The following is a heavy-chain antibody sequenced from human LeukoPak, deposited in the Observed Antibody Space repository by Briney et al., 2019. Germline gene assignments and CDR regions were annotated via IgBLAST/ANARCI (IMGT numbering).Heavy chain of an antibody. CDR2: IYYSGTT. V-gene: IGHV4-39*07. CDR3: ARESVSQDGLFDL. J-gene: IGHJ3*01. Sequence: SETLSLTCTVSGGSISSSPYYWGWIRQPPGKGLEWIGSIYYSGTTHYNPSLESRVTISVDTSKNQFSLKLSSVTAADTAVYYCARESVSQDGLFDLWGQGTMVTVSS. D-gene: IGHD5-24*01. CDR1: GGSISSSPYY.